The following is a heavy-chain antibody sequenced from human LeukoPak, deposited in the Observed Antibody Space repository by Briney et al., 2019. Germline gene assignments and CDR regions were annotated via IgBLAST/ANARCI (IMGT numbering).Heavy chain of an antibody. V-gene: IGHV4-38-2*02. CDR2: IYHTGTT. CDR1: GFSISSAYY. Sequence: PSETLSLTCTVSGFSISSAYYWVWIRQPPGKGLEYIGSIYHTGTTYYSPSLRSRVTISPDTSKNQFSLNLSSVTAADTAVYYCARDEWRDYYYYYMDVWGKGTTVTVSS. CDR3: ARDEWRDYYYYYMDV. D-gene: IGHD2-8*01. J-gene: IGHJ6*03.